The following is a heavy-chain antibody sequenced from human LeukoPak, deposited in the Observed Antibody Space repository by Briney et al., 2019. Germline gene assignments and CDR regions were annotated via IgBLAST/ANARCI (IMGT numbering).Heavy chain of an antibody. D-gene: IGHD3-16*01. Sequence: GGSLRLSCAASGFTFSSYWMHWVRQAPGKGLVWVSRINTDGSSTSYADSVKGRFTISRDNAKNTLYLQMNSLRAVDTAVYYCARVGGASVIDYWGQGTLVTVSS. CDR2: INTDGSST. CDR1: GFTFSSYW. J-gene: IGHJ4*02. V-gene: IGHV3-74*01. CDR3: ARVGGASVIDY.